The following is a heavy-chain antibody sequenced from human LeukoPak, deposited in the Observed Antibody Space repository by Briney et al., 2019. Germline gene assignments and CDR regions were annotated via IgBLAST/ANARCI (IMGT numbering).Heavy chain of an antibody. CDR3: ATRAQGDTFYYYYGMDV. V-gene: IGHV1-24*01. Sequence: ASVKVSCTVSGYTLTELSMHWVRQAPGKGLEWMGGSDPEDGETIYAQKFQGRVTMTEDTSTDTAYMELSSLRSEDTAVYYCATRAQGDTFYYYYGMDVWGQGTTVTVSS. CDR1: GYTLTELS. D-gene: IGHD3-10*01. CDR2: SDPEDGET. J-gene: IGHJ6*02.